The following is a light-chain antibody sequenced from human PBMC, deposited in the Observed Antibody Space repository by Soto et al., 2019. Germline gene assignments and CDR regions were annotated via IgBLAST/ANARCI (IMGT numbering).Light chain of an antibody. CDR2: KAS. CDR3: QRYNSSPWT. Sequence: DIQMPQSPSTLSASVGDRVTITCRASQSISSWLAWYQQKPGKAPKLLIYKASSLGSGVPSRFSGSGSGTEFTLTISSLQPDDFATYYCQRYNSSPWTFGQGTKVEIK. J-gene: IGKJ1*01. CDR1: QSISSW. V-gene: IGKV1-5*03.